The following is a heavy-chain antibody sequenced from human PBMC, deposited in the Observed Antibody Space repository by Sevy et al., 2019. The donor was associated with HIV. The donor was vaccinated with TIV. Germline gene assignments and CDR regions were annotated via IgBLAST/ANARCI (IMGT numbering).Heavy chain of an antibody. J-gene: IGHJ3*02. CDR1: GFTFSSYW. CDR3: ARVQRRGWELHYPLDAFDI. D-gene: IGHD1-1*01. Sequence: GGSLGLSCAASGFTFSSYWMSWVRQAPRKGLEWVANIKPDGGEEYDVDSVKGRFTMSRDNAKNSLFLQMNSLSADDTAVYYCARVQRRGWELHYPLDAFDIWGQGTVVTVSS. V-gene: IGHV3-7*03. CDR2: IKPDGGEE.